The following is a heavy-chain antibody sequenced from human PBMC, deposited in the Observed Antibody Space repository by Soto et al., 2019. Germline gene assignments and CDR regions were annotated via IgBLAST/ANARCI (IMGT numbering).Heavy chain of an antibody. Sequence: SETLSLTCTVSGGSISSSSYYWGWIRQPPGKGLEWIGSIYYSGSTYYNPSLKSRVTISVDTSKNQFSLKLSSVTAADTAVYYCASPGNIVVVPAAGDAFDIWGQGTMVTVSS. CDR1: GGSISSSSYY. CDR2: IYYSGST. V-gene: IGHV4-39*01. CDR3: ASPGNIVVVPAAGDAFDI. J-gene: IGHJ3*02. D-gene: IGHD2-2*01.